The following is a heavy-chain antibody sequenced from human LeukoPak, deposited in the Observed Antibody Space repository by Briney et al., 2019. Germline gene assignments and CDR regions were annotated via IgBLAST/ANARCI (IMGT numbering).Heavy chain of an antibody. Sequence: PSETLSLTCTVSGGSISSYYWSWIRQPPGKGLEWIGYIYYSGSTNYNPSLKSRVTISVDTSKNQFSLKLSSVTAADTAVYYCARSPGYYYDSSGYYNFDYWGQGTLVTVSS. D-gene: IGHD3-22*01. V-gene: IGHV4-59*01. CDR1: GGSISSYY. CDR3: ARSPGYYYDSSGYYNFDY. J-gene: IGHJ4*02. CDR2: IYYSGST.